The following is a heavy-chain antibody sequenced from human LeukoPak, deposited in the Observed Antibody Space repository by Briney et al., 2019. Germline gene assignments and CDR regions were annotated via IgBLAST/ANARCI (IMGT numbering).Heavy chain of an antibody. Sequence: ASVKVSCKASGYTFTGYYMHWVRQAPGQGLEWMGWINPNSGGTNYAQKFQGRVTMTRDTSISTAYMEMSRLRSDDTAVYYCATSKRFNYYYYMDVWGKGTTVTVSS. CDR3: ATSKRFNYYYYMDV. D-gene: IGHD2-2*01. J-gene: IGHJ6*03. CDR2: INPNSGGT. CDR1: GYTFTGYY. V-gene: IGHV1-2*02.